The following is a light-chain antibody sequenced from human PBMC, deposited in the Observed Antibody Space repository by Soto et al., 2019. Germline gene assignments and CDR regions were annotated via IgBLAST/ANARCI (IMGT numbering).Light chain of an antibody. CDR2: LNSDGSY. J-gene: IGLJ2*01. CDR3: QTWDTGTVV. Sequence: QTVVTQSPSASASLGASVKLTCTLSSVHTSYAIAWHQQQPEKGPRYLMKLNSDGSYIKGDEIPDRFSGSSSGAERYLTISSLQSEDEADYYCQTWDTGTVVFGGGTKVTVL. CDR1: SVHTSYA. V-gene: IGLV4-69*02.